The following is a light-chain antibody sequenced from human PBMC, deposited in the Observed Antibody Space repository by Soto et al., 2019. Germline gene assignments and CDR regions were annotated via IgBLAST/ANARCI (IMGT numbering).Light chain of an antibody. Sequence: ELVLTQSPGTLSLSPGERATLSCRASQSVSSSYLAWYQQKPGQAPRLLIYGASSRATGIPDRFTGSGSGTDFTLTISRLEPEDFAVYYCQQYSSSPLTFGGGTKVDTK. CDR3: QQYSSSPLT. V-gene: IGKV3-20*01. J-gene: IGKJ4*01. CDR1: QSVSSSY. CDR2: GAS.